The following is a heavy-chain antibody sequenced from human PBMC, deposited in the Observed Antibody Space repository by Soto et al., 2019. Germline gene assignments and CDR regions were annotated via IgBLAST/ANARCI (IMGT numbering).Heavy chain of an antibody. CDR2: TYYRSKWYN. CDR1: GDSVSSNSAA. J-gene: IGHJ6*02. Sequence: PSQTLSLTCAISGDSVSSNSAAWNWIRQSPSRGLEWLGRTYYRSKWYNDYAVSVESRITINPDPSKNQFSLQLNSVTPEDTAVYFCARGLNYYASGSPSYCLDVWGQGTTVTVSS. CDR3: ARGLNYYASGSPSYCLDV. D-gene: IGHD3-10*01. V-gene: IGHV6-1*01.